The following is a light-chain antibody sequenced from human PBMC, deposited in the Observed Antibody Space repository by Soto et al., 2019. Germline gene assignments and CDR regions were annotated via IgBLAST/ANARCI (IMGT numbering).Light chain of an antibody. V-gene: IGLV2-8*01. CDR2: EVS. CDR1: SSDVGGYNY. J-gene: IGLJ1*01. CDR3: SSYAGSNTHYV. Sequence: QSALTQPPSASGSPGQSVNISCTGTSSDVGGYNYVSWYQQHPGKAPKLMIYEVSKRPSGVPDRFSGSKSGNTASLTVSGLQAEDEADYYCSSYAGSNTHYVFGTGTKVTVL.